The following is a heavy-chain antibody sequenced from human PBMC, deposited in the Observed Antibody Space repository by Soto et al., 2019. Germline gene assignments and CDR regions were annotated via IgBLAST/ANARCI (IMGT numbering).Heavy chain of an antibody. Sequence: QVQLVQSGAEVKKPGSSVKVSCKASGGTFSSYAISWVRQAPGQGLEWMGGIIPIFGTANYAQKFQGRVTITADEYTRTAYMELSSLRSEDTAVYYCASGHRYDILTGYPNWGQGTLVTVSS. D-gene: IGHD3-9*01. CDR3: ASGHRYDILTGYPN. V-gene: IGHV1-69*01. J-gene: IGHJ4*02. CDR2: IIPIFGTA. CDR1: GGTFSSYA.